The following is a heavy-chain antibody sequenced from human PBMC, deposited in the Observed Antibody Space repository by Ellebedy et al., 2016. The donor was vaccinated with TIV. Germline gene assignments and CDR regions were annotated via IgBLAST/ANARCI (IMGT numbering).Heavy chain of an antibody. CDR3: ARETPNRAFDI. D-gene: IGHD1-14*01. CDR1: GFTFSHYY. J-gene: IGHJ3*02. Sequence: GESLKISCASSGFTFSHYYMTWVRQAPGKVQARVANIDQNGVEKSYVDSVKGRFTISRDNAGNSLFLHMKSLRAEDTALYYCARETPNRAFDIWGQGAMVTVSS. CDR2: IDQNGVEK. V-gene: IGHV3-7*01.